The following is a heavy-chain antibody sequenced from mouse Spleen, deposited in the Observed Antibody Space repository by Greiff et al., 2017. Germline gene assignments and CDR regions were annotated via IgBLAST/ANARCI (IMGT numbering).Heavy chain of an antibody. D-gene: IGHD2-1*01. J-gene: IGHJ2*01. CDR3: ASQTGNYDFDY. CDR1: GFTFSSYA. V-gene: IGHV5-9-1*01. CDR2: ISSGGSYT. Sequence: EVKLVESGGGLVKPGGSLKLSCAASGFTFSSYAMSWVRQTPEKRLEWVATISSGGSYTYYPDSVKGRFTISRDNAKNTLYLQMSSLRSEDTAMYYCASQTGNYDFDYWGQGTTLTVSS.